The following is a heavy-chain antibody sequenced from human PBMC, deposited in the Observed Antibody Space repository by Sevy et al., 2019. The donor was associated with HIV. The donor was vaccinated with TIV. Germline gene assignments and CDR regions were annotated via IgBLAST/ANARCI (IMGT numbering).Heavy chain of an antibody. V-gene: IGHV3-48*02. D-gene: IGHD2-21*01. CDR3: ARCPGHYSIDY. CDR2: IGTAAGVT. CDR1: GFTFNTYS. J-gene: IGHJ4*02. Sequence: GGYLRLSCAASGFTFNTYSLIWVRQTPGKGLEWLSFIGTAAGVTYYADSVKGRFTISRDNAKNSLYLQMNSLRDEDTAVYYCARCPGHYSIDYWGQGNLVTVSS.